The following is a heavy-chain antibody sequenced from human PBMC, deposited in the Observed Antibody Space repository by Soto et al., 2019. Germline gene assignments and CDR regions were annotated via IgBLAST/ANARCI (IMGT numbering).Heavy chain of an antibody. V-gene: IGHV4-31*03. CDR2: IYYSGST. CDR1: GGSISSGGYY. Sequence: SETLSLTCTVSGGSISSGGYYWSWIRQHPGKGLEWIGYIYYSGSTYYNPSLKSRVTISVDTSKNQFSLKLSSVTAADTAVYYCARVFTPYGSGTPRGGYYYMDVSGKGTTVTVSS. D-gene: IGHD3-10*01. CDR3: ARVFTPYGSGTPRGGYYYMDV. J-gene: IGHJ6*03.